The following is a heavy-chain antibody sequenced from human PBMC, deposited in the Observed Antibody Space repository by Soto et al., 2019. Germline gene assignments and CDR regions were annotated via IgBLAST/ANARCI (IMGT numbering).Heavy chain of an antibody. CDR2: MYNTGST. CDR1: GGSVSSYY. CDR3: ARDLWGYCGTDCYPLDV. D-gene: IGHD2-21*02. V-gene: IGHV4-59*02. Sequence: SETLSLTCTVSGGSVSSYYWSWIRQPPGKGLEWIGYMYNTGSTVYNPSFKSRVTISVDTSKNQFSLKLNSVTAADTAVYYCARDLWGYCGTDCYPLDVWGQGTTVTVSS. J-gene: IGHJ6*02.